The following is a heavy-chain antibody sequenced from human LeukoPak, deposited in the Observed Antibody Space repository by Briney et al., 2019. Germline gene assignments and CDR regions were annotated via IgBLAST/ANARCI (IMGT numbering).Heavy chain of an antibody. CDR3: AREVVVVAATRGHWFDP. CDR2: HIPIFGTG. D-gene: IGHD2-15*01. V-gene: IGHV1-69*13. Sequence: SVNVSFMSSVGTLISYAISWVRQAPEQGLDWMGGHIPIFGTGNYPQKLRGRVTITADESTSTAYIELSSLRSEDTAVYYCAREVVVVAATRGHWFDPWGQGTLVTVSS. J-gene: IGHJ5*02. CDR1: VGTLISYA.